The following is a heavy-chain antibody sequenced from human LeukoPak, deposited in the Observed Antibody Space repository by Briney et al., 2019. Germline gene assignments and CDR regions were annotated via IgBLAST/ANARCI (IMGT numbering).Heavy chain of an antibody. CDR1: GFTFSSYS. V-gene: IGHV3-33*06. CDR3: AKDYYESGSYYQRDFDH. CDR2: IWSDGRRI. Sequence: GGSLRLSCAASGFTFSSYSMNWVRQAQGKGLEWVAAIWSDGRRIYYADSVKGRFTISRDDSKNTLYLQMNTLRAEDTAVYYCAKDYYESGSYYQRDFDHWGQGTLVTVSS. D-gene: IGHD3-10*01. J-gene: IGHJ4*02.